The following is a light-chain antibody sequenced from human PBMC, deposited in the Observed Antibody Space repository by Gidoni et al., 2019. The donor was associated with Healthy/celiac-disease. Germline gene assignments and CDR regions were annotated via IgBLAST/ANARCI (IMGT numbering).Light chain of an antibody. CDR3: QQSYGNPWT. CDR1: QYIITY. J-gene: IGKJ1*01. Sequence: RASQYIITYLNWYQQKPGTAPHLVSNSGYILRTGVPSRFSGTGSGTDCTLTISSLQPEDFATYYCQQSYGNPWTFGQGTRVEMK. CDR2: SGY. V-gene: IGKV1-39*01.